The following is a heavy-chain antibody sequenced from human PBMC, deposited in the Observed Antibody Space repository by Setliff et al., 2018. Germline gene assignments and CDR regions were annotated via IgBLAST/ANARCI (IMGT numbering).Heavy chain of an antibody. J-gene: IGHJ6*03. V-gene: IGHV4-61*09. D-gene: IGHD3-22*01. CDR3: ARLKYYNSGTYWGNRDYYSNMDV. Sequence: SETLSLTCNVSGGSISSRHYYWSWIRQPAGKGLEWLGQIYTSWSTNYNPSLKGRATLSIDASKKQFSLELSSVTSADTAVYYCARLKYYNSGTYWGNRDYYSNMDVWGKGTTVTVSS. CDR2: IYTSWST. CDR1: GGSISSRHYY.